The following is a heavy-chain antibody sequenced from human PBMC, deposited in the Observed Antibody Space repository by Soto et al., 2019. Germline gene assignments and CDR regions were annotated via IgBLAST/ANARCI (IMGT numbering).Heavy chain of an antibody. D-gene: IGHD2-2*01. CDR1: GDSVSSNSAA. V-gene: IGHV6-1*01. CDR2: TSYRSKWYS. CDR3: AAGNKYCSSVSCYYGLDV. Sequence: SQTLSLTCAISGDSVSSNSAAWNWIRQSPSRGLEWLGRTSYRSKWYSDYAIFVKSRITISADTSKNQFSLQLDSVTPEDTAVYYCAAGNKYCSSVSCYYGLDVWGHGTPVTVPS. J-gene: IGHJ6*02.